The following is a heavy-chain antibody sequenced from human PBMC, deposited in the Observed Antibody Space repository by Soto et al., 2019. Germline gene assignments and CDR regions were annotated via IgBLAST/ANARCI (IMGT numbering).Heavy chain of an antibody. V-gene: IGHV4-34*01. J-gene: IGHJ5*02. Sequence: TLSLSWAFSGASFSGYYWSWSRQPPLKGMERMGEIDYSGSTNYNPSLHRRVTISIDTSKNQFSLKLSSVTAADTSVYYCARVEQMMYAQSLGARRSANWFDPWGQGTLVTVSS. CDR3: ARVEQMMYAQSLGARRSANWFDP. CDR2: IDYSGST. D-gene: IGHD2-8*01. CDR1: GASFSGYY.